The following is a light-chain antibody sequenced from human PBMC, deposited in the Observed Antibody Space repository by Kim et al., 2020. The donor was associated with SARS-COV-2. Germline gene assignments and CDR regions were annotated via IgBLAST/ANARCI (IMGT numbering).Light chain of an antibody. Sequence: VSPGQTASITCSGDKLGDKDASWYQQKPGQSPVVVIFRDNRRPSGSPERFSGSNSGNTATLTISGTQAMDEADYYCQAWDSSIYVFGTGTKVTVL. CDR3: QAWDSSIYV. J-gene: IGLJ1*01. V-gene: IGLV3-1*01. CDR2: RDN. CDR1: KLGDKD.